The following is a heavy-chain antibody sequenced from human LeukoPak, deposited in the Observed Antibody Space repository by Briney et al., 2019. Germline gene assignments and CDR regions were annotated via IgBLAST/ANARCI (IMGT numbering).Heavy chain of an antibody. J-gene: IGHJ5*02. CDR3: VRQRGASGTINHFDP. CDR1: GYSFTTYW. Sequence: GESLKIPCKTSGYSFTTYWIGWGRQMPGTGLEWVGAIYPDDSDTRYSPSFQAQVVISADRSIRTAYLQWNTLKTSDTAMYYCVRQRGASGTINHFDPWGQGTLVTVSS. V-gene: IGHV5-51*01. D-gene: IGHD3-10*01. CDR2: IYPDDSDT.